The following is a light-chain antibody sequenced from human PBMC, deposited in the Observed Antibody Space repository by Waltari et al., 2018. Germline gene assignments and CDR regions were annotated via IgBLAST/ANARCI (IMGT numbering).Light chain of an antibody. CDR3: QQYYRTPLT. J-gene: IGKJ4*01. Sequence: DIVMTQSPESLAVSLGERATINCKSSTSVLYSSNNKNYLAWYQQKPGQPPKLLIYWASTRESGVPDRFSGSGSGTYFTLIISSLQAEDVAVYYCQQYYRTPLTFGGGTKVEIK. V-gene: IGKV4-1*01. CDR2: WAS. CDR1: TSVLYSSNNKNY.